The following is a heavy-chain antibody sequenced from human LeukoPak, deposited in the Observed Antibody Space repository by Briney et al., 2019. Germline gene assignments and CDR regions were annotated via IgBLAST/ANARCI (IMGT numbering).Heavy chain of an antibody. CDR3: ARHSSGLYYFHY. J-gene: IGHJ4*02. V-gene: IGHV4-59*08. Sequence: SETPSLTCTISGGSISSYYWNWIRQPPGKGLEWIGHVFYSGHTNYSPSLESRVTISVDTSKNQFSLRLTSVTAADTAIYYCARHSSGLYYFHYWGQGTLVTVSS. CDR1: GGSISSYY. D-gene: IGHD6-19*01. CDR2: VFYSGHT.